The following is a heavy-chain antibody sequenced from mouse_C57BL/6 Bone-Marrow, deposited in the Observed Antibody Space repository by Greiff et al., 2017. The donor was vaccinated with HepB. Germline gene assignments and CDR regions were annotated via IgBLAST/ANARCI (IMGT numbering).Heavy chain of an antibody. V-gene: IGHV5-4*01. CDR1: GFTFSSYA. Sequence: VESGGGLVKPGGSLKLSCAASGFTFSSYAMSWVRQTPEKRLEWVATISDGGSYTYYPDNVKGRFTISRDNAKNNLYLQMSHLKSEDTAMYYCARVPAYYSNYDGGGFAYWGQGTLVTVSA. D-gene: IGHD2-5*01. J-gene: IGHJ3*01. CDR3: ARVPAYYSNYDGGGFAY. CDR2: ISDGGSYT.